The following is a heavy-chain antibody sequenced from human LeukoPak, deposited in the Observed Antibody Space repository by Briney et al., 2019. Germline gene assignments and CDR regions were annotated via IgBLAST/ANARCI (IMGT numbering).Heavy chain of an antibody. CDR3: ARDRYTYGEIGY. CDR2: INSDSGGT. CDR1: GYSFIGYY. V-gene: IGHV1-2*06. Sequence: ASVKVSCKTSGYSFIGYYIHWVRQAPGQGLEWMGRINSDSGGTKYAQKFQGRFSMTRDTSISTAFMELSSLRSDDTAMYYCARDRYTYGEIGYWGQGTLVIVSS. J-gene: IGHJ4*02. D-gene: IGHD1-1*01.